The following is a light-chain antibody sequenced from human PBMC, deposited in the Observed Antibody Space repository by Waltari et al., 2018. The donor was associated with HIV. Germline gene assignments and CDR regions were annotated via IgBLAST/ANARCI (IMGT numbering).Light chain of an antibody. CDR3: ASWDDSLGGYWI. Sequence: QSVLTQPPSASGTPGERVTISCSGGTSNIGSNYVYWYHHVPGTAPKLLIYMSDQRPSEVPDRISGAKAGTSASLVINGLRSEDEAEYYCASWDDSLGGYWIFGGGTNLTVL. CDR2: MSD. J-gene: IGLJ2*01. CDR1: TSNIGSNY. V-gene: IGLV1-47*01.